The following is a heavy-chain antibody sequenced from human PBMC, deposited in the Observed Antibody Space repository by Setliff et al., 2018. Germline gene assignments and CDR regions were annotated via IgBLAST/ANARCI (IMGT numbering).Heavy chain of an antibody. CDR2: TIPMFGTT. D-gene: IGHD3-22*01. V-gene: IGHV1-69*05. J-gene: IGHJ6*03. Sequence: PGESLKISCKASGYRFSSYWIGWVRQMPGKGLEWMGGTIPMFGTTNYARKFQGRVTIITDESTSTAYMQLSSLGSEDTAVYYCVREGVDSRSSTDYRYYMDVWGKGTTVTVSS. CDR1: GYRFSSYW. CDR3: VREGVDSRSSTDYRYYMDV.